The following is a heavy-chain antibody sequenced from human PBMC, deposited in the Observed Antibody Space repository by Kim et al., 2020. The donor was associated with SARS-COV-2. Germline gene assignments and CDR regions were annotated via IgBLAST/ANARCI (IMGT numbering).Heavy chain of an antibody. V-gene: IGHV4-30-4*01. CDR2: IYYSGST. J-gene: IGHJ4*02. D-gene: IGHD3-3*02. CDR1: GGSISSGDYY. CDR3: ARRAHIFGVEETFDY. Sequence: SETLSLTCTVSGGSISSGDYYWSWIRQPPGKGLEWIGYIYYSGSTYYNPSLKSRVTISVDTSKNQFSLKLSSVTAADTAVYYCARRAHIFGVEETFDYWGQGTLVTVSS.